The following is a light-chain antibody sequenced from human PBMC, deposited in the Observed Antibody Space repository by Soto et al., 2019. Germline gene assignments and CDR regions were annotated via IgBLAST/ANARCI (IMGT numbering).Light chain of an antibody. CDR3: QQYGSSPPLT. J-gene: IGKJ4*01. CDR1: QSASSSY. V-gene: IGKV3-20*01. CDR2: GAS. Sequence: EIVLTQSPGTLSSSPGARATLSCRASQSASSSYLAWYQQKPGQHPRLLIYGASSRATGIPDRFSGSGSGTDFTLTISRLEPEDFAVYYCQQYGSSPPLTFGGGTKVEIK.